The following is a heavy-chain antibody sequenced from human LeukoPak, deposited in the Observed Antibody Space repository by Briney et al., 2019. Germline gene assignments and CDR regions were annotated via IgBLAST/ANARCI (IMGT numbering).Heavy chain of an antibody. CDR3: ARDRVYGFDI. CDR2: ISRSSSSI. Sequence: PGGSLRLSCAVSGFTFSSYSMNWVRQAPGKGLEWVSYISRSSSSIYYADSVKGRFTISRDNAKNSLYLQMNSLRAEDTAVYYCARDRVYGFDIWGQGTIVTVSS. D-gene: IGHD6-6*01. V-gene: IGHV3-48*01. J-gene: IGHJ3*02. CDR1: GFTFSSYS.